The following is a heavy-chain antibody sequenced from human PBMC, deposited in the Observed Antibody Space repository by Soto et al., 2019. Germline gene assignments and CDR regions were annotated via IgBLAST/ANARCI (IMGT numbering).Heavy chain of an antibody. CDR3: ARDEYYYFDY. Sequence: GGSLRLSCAASGFTFSSYAMHWVRQAPGKGLEWVAVISYDGSNKYYADSVKGRFTISRDNSKNTLYLQMNSLRAEDTAVYYCARDEYYYFDYWGRGTLVTVSS. CDR1: GFTFSSYA. CDR2: ISYDGSNK. D-gene: IGHD2-2*01. J-gene: IGHJ4*02. V-gene: IGHV3-30-3*01.